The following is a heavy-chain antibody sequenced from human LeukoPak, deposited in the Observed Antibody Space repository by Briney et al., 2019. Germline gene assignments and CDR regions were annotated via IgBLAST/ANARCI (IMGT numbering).Heavy chain of an antibody. Sequence: PSETLSLTCTVSGGSISSSYWSWIRQPPGKGLEWIGYIYYSGSTNYNPSLKSRVTISVDTSKNRFSQKLSSVTAADTAVYYCARDRGWVVVAARVYYFDYWGQGTLVTVSS. CDR2: IYYSGST. CDR3: ARDRGWVVVAARVYYFDY. V-gene: IGHV4-59*12. D-gene: IGHD2-15*01. J-gene: IGHJ4*02. CDR1: GGSISSSY.